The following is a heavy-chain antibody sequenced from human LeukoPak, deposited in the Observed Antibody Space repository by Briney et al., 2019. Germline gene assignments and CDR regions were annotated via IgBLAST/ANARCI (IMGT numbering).Heavy chain of an antibody. J-gene: IGHJ6*02. Sequence: SVKVSCKASGGSYSTSGFSWVRQAPGQGLEWMGGVIPIYGTPSYAQKFQGRVTITTDESTSTAYMELSSLRSEDTAVYYCARDHWGIVENGYDYFYYDMDVWGQGTTVTVSS. V-gene: IGHV1-69*05. CDR2: VIPIYGTP. CDR1: GGSYSTSG. CDR3: ARDHWGIVENGYDYFYYDMDV. D-gene: IGHD7-27*01.